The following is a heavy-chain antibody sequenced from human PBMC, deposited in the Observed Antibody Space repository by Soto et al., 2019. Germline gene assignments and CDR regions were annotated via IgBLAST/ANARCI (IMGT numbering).Heavy chain of an antibody. D-gene: IGHD3-22*01. Sequence: ASETLSLTCTVSGGSISSSIYYGGWIRRPPGKGLEWIGSIFYSGSTYYNPSLKSRVTISVDTSKNQFSLKLTSVTAADAALYYCARDFFDSSDYTTNWFDPWGQGTLVTVSS. J-gene: IGHJ5*02. CDR2: IFYSGST. V-gene: IGHV4-39*01. CDR1: GGSISSSIYY. CDR3: ARDFFDSSDYTTNWFDP.